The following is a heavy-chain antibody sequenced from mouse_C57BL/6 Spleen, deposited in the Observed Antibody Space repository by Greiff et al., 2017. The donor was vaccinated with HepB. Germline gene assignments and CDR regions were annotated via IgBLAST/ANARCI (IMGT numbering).Heavy chain of an antibody. CDR3: ARRGSAGTHYAMDY. V-gene: IGHV5-17*01. CDR1: GFTFSDYG. J-gene: IGHJ4*01. Sequence: EVKVVESGGGLVKPGGSLKLSCAASGFTFSDYGMHWVRQAPAKGLEWVAYISIGSSTIYYADTVKGRFTITRDNAKNTLFLQMTSLRSEDTAMYYCARRGSAGTHYAMDYWGQGTSVTVSS. D-gene: IGHD4-1*01. CDR2: ISIGSSTI.